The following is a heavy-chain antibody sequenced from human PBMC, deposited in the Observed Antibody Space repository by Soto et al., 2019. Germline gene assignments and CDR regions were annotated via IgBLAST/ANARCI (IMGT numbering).Heavy chain of an antibody. D-gene: IGHD5-12*01. V-gene: IGHV5-51*01. CDR1: GYSFTSYW. J-gene: IGHJ6*02. CDR2: IYPGDSDT. CDR3: ARLGNPFVYSGHDRLLRVDYSVMDV. Sequence: GQSLKISCKGSGYSFTSYWIGWVRQMPGRGLEWMGIIYPGDSDTRYSPSLQGQVTISADKSISTAYLQWSSLKASDTAMYYCARLGNPFVYSGHDRLLRVDYSVMDVLDPGTTVTVSS.